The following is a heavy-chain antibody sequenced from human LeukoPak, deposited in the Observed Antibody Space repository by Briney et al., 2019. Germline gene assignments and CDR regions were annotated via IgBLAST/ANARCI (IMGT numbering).Heavy chain of an antibody. Sequence: TSETLSLTFTGPGGSISSHYWSWLRQPPGKGLEWIGYNYYSGSTNYNPSLKNRVTISVDTSKNQFSLKLSSVTAADTAVYYCARARPRTRYYYCYMVVWGKGTTVTVSS. CDR3: ARARPRTRYYYCYMVV. V-gene: IGHV4-59*11. CDR2: NYYSGST. CDR1: GGSISSHY. D-gene: IGHD1-14*01. J-gene: IGHJ6*03.